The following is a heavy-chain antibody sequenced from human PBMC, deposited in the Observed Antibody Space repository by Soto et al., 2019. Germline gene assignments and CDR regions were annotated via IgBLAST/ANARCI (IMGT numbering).Heavy chain of an antibody. Sequence: PGGSLRLSCAASGFTFSSYAMSWVRQAPGKGLEWVSAISGSGGSTYYADSVKGRFTISRDNSKNTLYLQMNSLRAEDTAVYYCAKKRGDSSGYYPAGVDYWGQGTLVTVS. D-gene: IGHD3-22*01. CDR2: ISGSGGST. J-gene: IGHJ4*02. CDR1: GFTFSSYA. CDR3: AKKRGDSSGYYPAGVDY. V-gene: IGHV3-23*01.